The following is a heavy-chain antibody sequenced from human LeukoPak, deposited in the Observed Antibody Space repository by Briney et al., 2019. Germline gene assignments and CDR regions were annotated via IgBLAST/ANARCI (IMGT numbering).Heavy chain of an antibody. Sequence: ASVKVSCKASGYTFTVYYIHWVRQAPGQGLEWMGWINPNTDGTNYAQKFQGMVTMTRDASISTAYMELTRLRSDDTAVYYCARHGGAADYWGQGTLVTVSS. CDR1: GYTFTVYY. J-gene: IGHJ4*02. D-gene: IGHD1-26*01. CDR2: INPNTDGT. CDR3: ARHGGAADY. V-gene: IGHV1-2*02.